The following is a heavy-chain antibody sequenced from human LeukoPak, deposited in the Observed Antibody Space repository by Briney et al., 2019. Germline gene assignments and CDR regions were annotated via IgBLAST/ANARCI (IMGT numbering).Heavy chain of an antibody. CDR3: ARRTRELGYCSGGSCYHDAFDI. CDR2: MNPDSGNT. CDR1: GYTFISYD. V-gene: IGHV1-8*01. Sequence: ASVKVSCKASGYTFISYDINWVRQATGQGLEWMGWMNPDSGNTGYAQRFKGRVTMTRNTSISTAYMELSSLRSEDTAVYYCARRTRELGYCSGGSCYHDAFDIWGQGTMVTVSS. D-gene: IGHD2-15*01. J-gene: IGHJ3*02.